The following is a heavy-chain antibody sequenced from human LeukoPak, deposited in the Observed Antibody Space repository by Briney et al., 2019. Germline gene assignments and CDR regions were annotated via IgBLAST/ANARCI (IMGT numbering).Heavy chain of an antibody. CDR1: GFTFSSYG. V-gene: IGHV3-30*18. J-gene: IGHJ6*04. D-gene: IGHD6-19*01. CDR3: AKDLRQWLVLGNYYYGMDV. Sequence: GRSLRLSCAASGFTFSSYGMHWVRQAPGKGLEWVAVISCDGSNKYYADSVKGRFTISRDNSKNTLYLQMNSLRAEDTAVYYCAKDLRQWLVLGNYYYGMDVWGKGTTVAVSS. CDR2: ISCDGSNK.